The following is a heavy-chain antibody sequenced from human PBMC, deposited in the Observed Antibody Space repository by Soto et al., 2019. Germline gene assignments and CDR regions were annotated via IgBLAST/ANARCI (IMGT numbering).Heavy chain of an antibody. J-gene: IGHJ3*02. V-gene: IGHV3-23*01. D-gene: IGHD3-22*01. CDR1: GFTFSSYA. CDR3: AKRVPDYYDSSGYAPVDAFDI. CDR2: ISGSGGST. Sequence: RGSLRLSCAASGFTFSSYAMSWVRQAPGKGLEWVSAISGSGGSTYYADSVKGRFTISRDNSKNTLYLQMNSLRAEDTAVYYCAKRVPDYYDSSGYAPVDAFDIWGQGTMVTVSS.